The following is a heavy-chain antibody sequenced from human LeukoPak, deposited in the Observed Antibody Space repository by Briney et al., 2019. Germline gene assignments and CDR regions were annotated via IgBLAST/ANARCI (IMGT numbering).Heavy chain of an antibody. Sequence: PSETLSLTCTVSGGSISSYYWSWIRQPPGKGLEWIGYIYYSGSTNYNPSLKSRVTISVDTSKNQFSLKLSSVTAADTAVYYCARVKPRWCSGGSCYYFDYWGQGTLVTVSS. CDR1: GGSISSYY. J-gene: IGHJ4*02. D-gene: IGHD2-15*01. CDR3: ARVKPRWCSGGSCYYFDY. CDR2: IYYSGST. V-gene: IGHV4-59*01.